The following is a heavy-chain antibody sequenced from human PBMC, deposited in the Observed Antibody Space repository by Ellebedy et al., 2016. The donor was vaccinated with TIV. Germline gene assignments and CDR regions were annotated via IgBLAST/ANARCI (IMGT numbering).Heavy chain of an antibody. CDR3: ARGAGYSSSWYSHYYYYGMDV. V-gene: IGHV4-34*01. Sequence: SETLSLXXAVYGGSFSDYFWTWIRQPPGKGLEWIAEINHGGSANSHPSLKSRVTISVDTSKNQFSLRLTSVTAADTAVYYCARGAGYSSSWYSHYYYYGMDVWGQGTTVTVSS. CDR1: GGSFSDYF. J-gene: IGHJ6*02. D-gene: IGHD6-13*01. CDR2: INHGGSA.